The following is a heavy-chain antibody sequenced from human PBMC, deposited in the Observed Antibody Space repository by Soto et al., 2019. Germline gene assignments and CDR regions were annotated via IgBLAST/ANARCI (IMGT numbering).Heavy chain of an antibody. Sequence: QVQLVESGGGVAQPGESLRLSCAASGFTFRDYGIQWVRQAPGRGLEWVAVISNDGSNEYYGDSVKGRFTISRDDSRSTVFLQIDILRSEDTALYYCVKEAYSGNYSGGYYFDYGGQGTLVTVSS. CDR1: GFTFRDYG. CDR2: ISNDGSNE. D-gene: IGHD1-26*01. V-gene: IGHV3-30*18. CDR3: VKEAYSGNYSGGYYFDY. J-gene: IGHJ4*02.